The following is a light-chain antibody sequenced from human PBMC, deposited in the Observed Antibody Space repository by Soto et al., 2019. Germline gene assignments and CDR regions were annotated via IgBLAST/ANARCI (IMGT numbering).Light chain of an antibody. CDR3: QQSYGTPPDT. CDR1: QSISKY. CDR2: AAS. J-gene: IGKJ2*01. Sequence: DIQMTQSPSSLSASVGDRVTITCRASQSISKYLNWYQQKPGQAPNLLIYAASTLQSGVPSRFSGSGSGTDFTLTISSLQPEDFATYYCQQSYGTPPDTVGQGTKLEIK. V-gene: IGKV1-39*01.